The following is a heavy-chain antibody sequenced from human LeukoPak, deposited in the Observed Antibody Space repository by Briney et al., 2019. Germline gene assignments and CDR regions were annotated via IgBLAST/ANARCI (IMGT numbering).Heavy chain of an antibody. J-gene: IGHJ6*02. Sequence: PGGSLRLSCAASGFTFSSYAMSWVRQAPGKGLEWVSAISGSGGSTYYADSVKGRFTISRDNSKNTLYLQMNSLRAEDTAVYYCAKAVTMVRGVIIMAHYYYGMDVWGQGTTVTASS. CDR3: AKAVTMVRGVIIMAHYYYGMDV. D-gene: IGHD3-10*01. V-gene: IGHV3-23*01. CDR2: ISGSGGST. CDR1: GFTFSSYA.